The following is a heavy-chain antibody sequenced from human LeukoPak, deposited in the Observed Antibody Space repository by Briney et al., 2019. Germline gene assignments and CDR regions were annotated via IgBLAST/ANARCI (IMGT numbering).Heavy chain of an antibody. CDR2: MNPNSGNT. Sequence: ASVKVSCKASGYTFTSYDINWVRQATGQGLEWMGWMNPNSGNTGYAQKFQGRVTMTRNTSISTAYMELSSLRSEDTAVYYCVGEKKSNDYVSVGGGYDAYAYWGQGTLVTVSS. CDR3: VGEKKSNDYVSVGGGYDAYAY. CDR1: GYTFTSYD. V-gene: IGHV1-8*01. J-gene: IGHJ4*02. D-gene: IGHD3-16*01.